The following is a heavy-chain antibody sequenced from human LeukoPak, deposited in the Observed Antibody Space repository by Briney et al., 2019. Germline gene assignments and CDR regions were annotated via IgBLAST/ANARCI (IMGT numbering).Heavy chain of an antibody. J-gene: IGHJ4*02. CDR1: GYSISSGDY. CDR2: IYQNGRT. D-gene: IGHD7-27*01. Sequence: PSETLSLTCTVSGYSISSGDYWGWIRQPPGKGLEWIGNIYQNGRTYYNPSLKSRVTILSDVSKNQFPLNLTSVTAADTAVYYCARDSWGRFDYWGQGTLVAVSS. V-gene: IGHV4-38-2*02. CDR3: ARDSWGRFDY.